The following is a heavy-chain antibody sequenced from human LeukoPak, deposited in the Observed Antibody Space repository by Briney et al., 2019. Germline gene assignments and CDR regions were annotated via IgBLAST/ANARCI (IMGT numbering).Heavy chain of an antibody. CDR1: GDSVSSNSAV. Sequence: SQTLSLTCAISGDSVSSNSAVWNWIRQSPSRGLEWLGRTYYRSKWHNEYAESVKSRISINSDTSKNQFSLQLNSVTPEDTAEYYCAGTTDYSSFLAYWGRGTLVTVSS. J-gene: IGHJ4*02. CDR3: AGTTDYSSFLAY. V-gene: IGHV6-1*01. CDR2: TYYRSKWHN. D-gene: IGHD4-11*01.